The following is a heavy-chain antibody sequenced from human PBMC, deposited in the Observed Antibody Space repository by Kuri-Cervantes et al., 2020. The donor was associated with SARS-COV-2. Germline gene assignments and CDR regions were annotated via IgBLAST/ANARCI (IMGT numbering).Heavy chain of an antibody. CDR3: ARHLPYSNYERGWFDP. CDR1: GGSISSGSYY. J-gene: IGHJ5*02. CDR2: IYTSGST. Sequence: SETLSLTCTVSGGSISSGSYYWSWIRQPAGKGLEWIGYIYTSGSTNYNPSLKSRVTISVDTSKNQFSLKLSSVTAADTAVYYCARHLPYSNYERGWFDPWGQGTLVTVSS. V-gene: IGHV4-61*09. D-gene: IGHD4-11*01.